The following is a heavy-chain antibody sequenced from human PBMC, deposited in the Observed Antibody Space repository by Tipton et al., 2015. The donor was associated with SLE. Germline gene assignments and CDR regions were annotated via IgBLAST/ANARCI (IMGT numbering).Heavy chain of an antibody. J-gene: IGHJ4*02. V-gene: IGHV4-39*07. CDR1: GDSISSSSYY. CDR3: ARDEYRYDATGYHLLGHFDF. D-gene: IGHD3-22*01. CDR2: VYYTGNT. Sequence: LTCTVSGDSISSSSYYWGWIRQPPGKGLEWVGTVYYTGNTFYNPSLKSRVTISVDTSKNQFSLKLSSVTAADTAVYYCARDEYRYDATGYHLLGHFDFWGQGTQVTVSS.